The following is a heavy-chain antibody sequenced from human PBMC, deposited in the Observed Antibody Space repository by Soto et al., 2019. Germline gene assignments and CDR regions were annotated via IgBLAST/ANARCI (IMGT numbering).Heavy chain of an antibody. V-gene: IGHV4-39*01. CDR2: IYYSGST. CDR1: GGSISSSSYY. CDR3: ARHSREINYYDSSGPSGGFDY. D-gene: IGHD3-22*01. Sequence: PSETLSLTCTVSGGSISSSSYYWGWIRQPPGKGLEWIGSIYYSGSTYYNPSLKSRVTISVDTSKNQFSLKLSSVTAADTAVYYCARHSREINYYDSSGPSGGFDYWAREPWSPS. J-gene: IGHJ4*02.